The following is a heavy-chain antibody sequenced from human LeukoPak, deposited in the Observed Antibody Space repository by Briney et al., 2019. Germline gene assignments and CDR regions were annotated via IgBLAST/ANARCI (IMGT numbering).Heavy chain of an antibody. D-gene: IGHD1-7*01. J-gene: IGHJ4*02. V-gene: IGHV3-11*04. CDR1: GFSFSDYY. Sequence: PGGSLRLSCAASGFSFSDYYMSWIRQAPGKGLEWVSYISSSGDTMFYSDSVKGRFTISRDNGKKSLFLEINSLRAEDAAIYYCARVMGNYASDYWGQRALVTVSS. CDR2: ISSSGDTM. CDR3: ARVMGNYASDY.